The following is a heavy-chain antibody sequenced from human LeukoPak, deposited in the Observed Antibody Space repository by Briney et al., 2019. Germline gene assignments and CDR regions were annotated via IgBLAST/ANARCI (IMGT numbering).Heavy chain of an antibody. CDR1: GDSFSGISFY. CDR3: ARGSRELYYFDY. Sequence: SETLSLTCTVSGDSFSGISFYWSWIRQPPGKGLQYIGYIQYSGSTNYNPSLKSRVTISVDTSKNQFSLKLSSVTAADTAVYYCARGSRELYYFDYWGQGTLVTVSS. V-gene: IGHV4-61*01. J-gene: IGHJ4*02. CDR2: IQYSGST. D-gene: IGHD1-7*01.